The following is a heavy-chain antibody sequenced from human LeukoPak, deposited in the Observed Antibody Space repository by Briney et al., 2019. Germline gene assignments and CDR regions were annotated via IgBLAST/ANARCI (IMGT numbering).Heavy chain of an antibody. V-gene: IGHV1-2*02. CDR1: GYTFTGYY. J-gene: IGHJ3*02. CDR3: ASSRRYYYDSSGNDAFDI. CDR2: INPNSGGT. D-gene: IGHD3-22*01. Sequence: ASVKVSCKASGYTFTGYYMHWVRQAPGQGPEWMGWINPNSGGTNYAQKFQGRVTMTRDTSITTAYMELSRLRSDDTALYYCASSRRYYYDSSGNDAFDIWGQGTMVTVSS.